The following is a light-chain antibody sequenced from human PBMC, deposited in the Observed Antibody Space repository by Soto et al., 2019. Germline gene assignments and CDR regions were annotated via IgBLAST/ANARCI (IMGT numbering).Light chain of an antibody. CDR3: QQYHNWPA. J-gene: IGKJ1*01. Sequence: IVMTQSPATLSVSPVERATLSCRASQSVFSSLAWYQQKPGQAPRLLIYGAATRATGIPARFSGSGSGTEFTLTISSLQSEDFAVYYCQQYHNWPAFGQGTKVDI. CDR1: QSVFSS. CDR2: GAA. V-gene: IGKV3-15*01.